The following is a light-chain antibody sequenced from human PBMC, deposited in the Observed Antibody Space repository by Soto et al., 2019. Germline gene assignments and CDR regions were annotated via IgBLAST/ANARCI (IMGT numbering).Light chain of an antibody. CDR3: SSYTSSSTQV. CDR2: DVS. V-gene: IGLV2-14*01. Sequence: QSVLTQPAPVSGSPGQSITISCTGTSSVVGGYNYVSWYQQHPGKAPKLMIYDVSNRPSGVSNRFSGSKSGNTASLTISGLQAEDEADYYCSSYTSSSTQVFGTGTKVTVL. CDR1: SSVVGGYNY. J-gene: IGLJ1*01.